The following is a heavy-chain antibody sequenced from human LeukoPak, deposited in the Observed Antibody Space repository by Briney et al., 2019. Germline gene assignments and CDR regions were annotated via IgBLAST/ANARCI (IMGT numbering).Heavy chain of an antibody. V-gene: IGHV3-23*01. D-gene: IGHD5-24*01. Sequence: GGSLRLSCAASGFTFDDYAMHWVRQAPGKGLEWVSGIRADAVTTYYADSVKGRFIISRDNSKNTVYLQMNSLSAEDAAVYYCVKDDGWVQYANWGQGTLVTVSS. CDR1: GFTFDDYA. J-gene: IGHJ4*02. CDR3: VKDDGWVQYAN. CDR2: IRADAVTT.